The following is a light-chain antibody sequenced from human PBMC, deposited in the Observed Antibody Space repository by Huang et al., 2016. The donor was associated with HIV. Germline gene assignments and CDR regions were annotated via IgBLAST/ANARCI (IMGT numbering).Light chain of an antibody. V-gene: IGKV3D-20*01. CDR3: QQYGTLPRT. CDR2: DAS. J-gene: IGKJ5*01. Sequence: EIVLTQSPATLSWSPGERATLSCGASQSVSSYLACYQQKPGLAPRLLIYDASNRATGIPDRFSGGGSGTDFTLTISRLEPEDFAVYYCQQYGTLPRTFGQGTRLEIK. CDR1: QSVSSY.